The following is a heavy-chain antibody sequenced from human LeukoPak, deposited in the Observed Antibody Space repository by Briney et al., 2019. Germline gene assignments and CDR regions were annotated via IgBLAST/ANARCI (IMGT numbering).Heavy chain of an antibody. CDR3: ARDYYDSSGYYLVLDAFDI. D-gene: IGHD3-22*01. V-gene: IGHV7-4-1*02. CDR2: INTNTGNP. CDR1: GYTFTSYA. Sequence: ASVKVSCKASGYTFTSYAMNWVRQAPGQGLEWMGWINTNTGNPTYAQGFTGRFVFSLDTSVSTAYLQISSLKAEDTAVYYCARDYYDSSGYYLVLDAFDIWGQGTMVTVSS. J-gene: IGHJ3*02.